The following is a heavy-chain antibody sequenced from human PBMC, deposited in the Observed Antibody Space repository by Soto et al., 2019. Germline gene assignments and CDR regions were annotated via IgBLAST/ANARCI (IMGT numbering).Heavy chain of an antibody. CDR2: ISYDGSNK. Sequence: GGSLRLSCAASGFTFSSYGMHWVRQAPGKGLEWVAVISYDGSNKYYADSVKGRFTISRDNSKNTLYLQMNSLRAEDTAVYYCARDFRAADPLGYYYGMDVWGQGTTVTVSS. D-gene: IGHD6-13*01. CDR3: ARDFRAADPLGYYYGMDV. J-gene: IGHJ6*02. V-gene: IGHV3-30*03. CDR1: GFTFSSYG.